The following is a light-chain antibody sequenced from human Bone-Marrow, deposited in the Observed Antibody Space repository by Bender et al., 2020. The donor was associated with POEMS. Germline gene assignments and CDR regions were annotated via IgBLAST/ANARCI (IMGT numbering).Light chain of an antibody. J-gene: IGLJ3*02. CDR2: GSS. CDR1: SRDVGGYNL. V-gene: IGLV2-23*01. Sequence: QSALTQPASVSGSPGQSITISCTGTSRDVGGYNLVSWYQQHPGKAPQLLIYGSSQRPSVVSNRSSGLKSGNTASLPVSGLQAEVVADYDCCSYAPYWVFGGGTKLTVL. CDR3: CSYAPYWV.